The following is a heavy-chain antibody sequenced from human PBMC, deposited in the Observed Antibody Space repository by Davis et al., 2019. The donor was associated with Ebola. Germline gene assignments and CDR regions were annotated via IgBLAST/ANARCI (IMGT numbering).Heavy chain of an antibody. CDR3: ATTQWLREFDN. J-gene: IGHJ4*02. D-gene: IGHD6-19*01. CDR1: GVTVSRDY. V-gene: IGHV3-53*05. CDR2: IYDQST. Sequence: GGSLRLSCADSGVTVSRDYMSWVRQGPGKGLEWVSVIYDQSTAYADAVRGRFIISRDKSNNTLYLEMSSLRVDDTAVYYCATTQWLREFDNWGQGTLVTVSS.